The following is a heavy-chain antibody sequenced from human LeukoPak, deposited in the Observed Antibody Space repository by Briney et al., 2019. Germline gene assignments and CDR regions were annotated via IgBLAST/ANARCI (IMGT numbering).Heavy chain of an antibody. V-gene: IGHV3-66*01. J-gene: IGHJ4*02. Sequence: GGSLRLSCAASGFTVSSNYVSWVRQAPGKGLEWVSVIYSGGSTYYADSVKGRFTISRDNSKNTLYLQMNSLRAEDTAVYYCAKDLMSIKALIPWDYWGQGTLVTVSP. CDR3: AKDLMSIKALIPWDY. CDR1: GFTVSSNY. D-gene: IGHD2-21*01. CDR2: IYSGGST.